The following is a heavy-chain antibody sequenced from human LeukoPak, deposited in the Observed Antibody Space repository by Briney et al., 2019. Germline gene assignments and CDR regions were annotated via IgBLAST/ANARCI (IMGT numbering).Heavy chain of an antibody. CDR3: ARDHPYGSGSYYNRFDY. Sequence: GGSLRLSCAASGFTFSSYAMSWVRQAPGKGLEWVSSISSSSSYIYYADSVKGRFTISRDNAKNSLYLQMNSLRAEDTAVYYCARDHPYGSGSYYNRFDYWGQGTLVTVSS. J-gene: IGHJ4*02. V-gene: IGHV3-21*01. CDR2: ISSSSSYI. D-gene: IGHD3-10*01. CDR1: GFTFSSYA.